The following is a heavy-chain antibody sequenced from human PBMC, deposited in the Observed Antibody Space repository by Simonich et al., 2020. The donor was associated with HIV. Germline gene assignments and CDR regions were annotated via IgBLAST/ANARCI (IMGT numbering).Heavy chain of an antibody. V-gene: IGHV3-21*01. CDR1: GFTFRIYV. Sequence: EVQLVESGGGLVKPGGSLRLSCAASGFTFRIYVMSWVRQAPGRGLEWVSSISSSISYIYYADSLKGRFTISRDNAKDSLYLQMSSLRAEDTAVYYCARLSFGEPYWGQGTMVTVSS. D-gene: IGHD3-10*01. CDR3: ARLSFGEPY. J-gene: IGHJ3*01. CDR2: ISSSISYI.